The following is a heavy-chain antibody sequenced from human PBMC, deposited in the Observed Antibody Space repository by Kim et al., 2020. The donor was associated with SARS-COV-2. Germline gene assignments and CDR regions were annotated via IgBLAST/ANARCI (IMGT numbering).Heavy chain of an antibody. V-gene: IGHV3-7*03. D-gene: IGHD5-18*01. J-gene: IGHJ6*02. Sequence: GGSLRLSCAASGFTFSSYWMNWVRQAPGKGLEWVANIKQDGSEKYYVDSVKGRFTISRDNAKNSLYLQMNSLRAEDTAVYYCVRLGYSYGFYYGMDVWGQGTTVTVSS. CDR2: IKQDGSEK. CDR3: VRLGYSYGFYYGMDV. CDR1: GFTFSSYW.